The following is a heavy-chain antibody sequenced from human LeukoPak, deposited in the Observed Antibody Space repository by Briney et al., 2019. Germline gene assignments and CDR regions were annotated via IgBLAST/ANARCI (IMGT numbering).Heavy chain of an antibody. V-gene: IGHV3-74*01. CDR1: GFTFSNYW. CDR2: INSDGGTT. CDR3: VKEHPSRFLVMDV. D-gene: IGHD3-3*01. J-gene: IGHJ6*03. Sequence: PGGSLRLSCAASGFTFSNYWMHWVRQAPGKGLVWVADINSDGGTTTYADSVKGRFTISRDNSKNTLYLQMNSLRAEDTALYYCVKEHPSRFLVMDVWGKGTTVTVSS.